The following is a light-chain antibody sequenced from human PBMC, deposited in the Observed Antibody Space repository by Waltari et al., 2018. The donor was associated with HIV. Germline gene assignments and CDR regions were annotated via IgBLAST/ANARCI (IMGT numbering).Light chain of an antibody. CDR3: AAWDDSLSGQV. CDR2: RNN. Sequence: QSVLTQPTSASGTPGQRVTIPCSGSSSNIGSTYVYWYQQLPGTAPKLLIYRNNQRPSGVPDRFSGSKSGTSDSLAISGLRSEDEADYYCAAWDDSLSGQVFGGGTKLTVL. V-gene: IGLV1-47*01. J-gene: IGLJ3*02. CDR1: SSNIGSTY.